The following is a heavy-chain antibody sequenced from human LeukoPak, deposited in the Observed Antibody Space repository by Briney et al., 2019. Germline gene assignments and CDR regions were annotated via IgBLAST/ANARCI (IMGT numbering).Heavy chain of an antibody. D-gene: IGHD3-10*01. CDR3: ASHYGSGSYAVDY. CDR2: IYYSGST. V-gene: IGHV4-61*08. Sequence: SETLSLTCTVSGGSISSGDYYWSWIRQPPGTGLEWIGYIYYSGSTNYTPSLKSRVTISVDTSKNQFSLKLSSVTAADTAVYYCASHYGSGSYAVDYWGQGTLVTVSS. J-gene: IGHJ4*02. CDR1: GGSISSGDYY.